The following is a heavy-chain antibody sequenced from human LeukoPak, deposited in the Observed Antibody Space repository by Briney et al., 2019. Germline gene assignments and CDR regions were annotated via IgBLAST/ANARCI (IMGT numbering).Heavy chain of an antibody. CDR3: ARSGTHWGLH. CDR1: GFTFSSYG. CDR2: ISYDGSNK. V-gene: IGHV3-30*03. D-gene: IGHD1-1*01. Sequence: GRSLRLSCAASGFTFSSYGMHWVRQAPGKGLEWVAVISYDGSNKYYADSVKGRFTISRDNSKNTLYLQMNSLRTEDTAVYYCARSGTHWGLHWGQGTLVTVSS. J-gene: IGHJ4*02.